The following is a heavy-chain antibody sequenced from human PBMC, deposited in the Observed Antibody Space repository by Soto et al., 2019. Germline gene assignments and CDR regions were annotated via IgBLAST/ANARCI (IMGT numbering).Heavy chain of an antibody. CDR2: IYYTGST. CDR1: GGSISSYF. J-gene: IGHJ2*01. V-gene: IGHV4-59*01. CDR3: ASFNWYFDL. Sequence: QMQLQESGPGLVKPSETLSLTCTVSGGSISSYFWSWIRQPPGKGLEWIGYIYYTGSTNYNPSLKSRVTISVDTSKNQFSLQLSSVTSADTAVYYCASFNWYFDLWGRGTLVTVSS.